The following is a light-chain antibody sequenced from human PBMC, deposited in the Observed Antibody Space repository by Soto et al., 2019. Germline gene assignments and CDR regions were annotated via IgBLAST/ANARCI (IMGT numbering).Light chain of an antibody. Sequence: SYELTQPPSVSVSPGQTASITCSGDKLGDKYACWYQQKPGQSPVLVIYQDSKRPSGIPERFSGSNSGNTATLTISGTQAMDEADSYCQAWDSRTVVFGGGTKLTVL. CDR3: QAWDSRTVV. CDR2: QDS. J-gene: IGLJ2*01. CDR1: KLGDKY. V-gene: IGLV3-1*01.